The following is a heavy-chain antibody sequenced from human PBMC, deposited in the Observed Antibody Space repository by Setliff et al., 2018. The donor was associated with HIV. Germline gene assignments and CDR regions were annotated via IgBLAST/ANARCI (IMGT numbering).Heavy chain of an antibody. Sequence: ASVKVSCKASGYTFTSYYMHWVRQAPGQGLEWMGITNPSSGSTTYAQKFQGRVTMTRDTSTSIVYMELSSLRSEDTAVYYCARDPAPSSSASYFQHWGQGTPVTVSS. J-gene: IGHJ1*01. V-gene: IGHV1-46*01. D-gene: IGHD6-6*01. CDR3: ARDPAPSSSASYFQH. CDR2: TNPSSGST. CDR1: GYTFTSYY.